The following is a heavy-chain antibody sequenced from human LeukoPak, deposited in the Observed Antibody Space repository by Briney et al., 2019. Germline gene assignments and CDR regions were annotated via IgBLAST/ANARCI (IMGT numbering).Heavy chain of an antibody. V-gene: IGHV3-23*01. J-gene: IGHJ4*02. CDR2: ISGSGGST. CDR1: GFTFSSYW. Sequence: GGSLRLSCAASGFTFSSYWMHWVRQAPGKGLEWVSGISGSGGSTYYADSVKGRFTISRDNSKDTLYLQVNSLRAEDTAVYYCAKGTDFWSGYFDYWGQGTLVTVSS. CDR3: AKGTDFWSGYFDY. D-gene: IGHD3-3*01.